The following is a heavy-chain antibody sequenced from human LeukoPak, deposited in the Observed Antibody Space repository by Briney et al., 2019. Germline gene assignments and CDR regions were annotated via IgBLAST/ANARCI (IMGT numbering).Heavy chain of an antibody. J-gene: IGHJ6*02. CDR3: AKEGTYYDILTDLNYYYGMDV. CDR2: ISGGGAST. Sequence: GGSLRLSCAASGVTFSSYAMSWVRQAPGKGLEWVSGISGGGASTYYADSVRGRFTISRDNSKNTLYLQMNSLRAEDTAVYYCAKEGTYYDILTDLNYYYGMDVWGQGTTVTVSS. CDR1: GVTFSSYA. V-gene: IGHV3-23*01. D-gene: IGHD3-9*01.